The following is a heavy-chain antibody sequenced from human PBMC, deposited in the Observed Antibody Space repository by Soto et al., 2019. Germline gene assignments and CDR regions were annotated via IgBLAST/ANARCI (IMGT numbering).Heavy chain of an antibody. J-gene: IGHJ4*02. Sequence: SVKVSCKASGDTLSHYGVSWVRQVPGKGLERMGGTTAILGTRDYAQKFQGRMTITSDESTTTSYMELNGLTSDDTAVYYCAAGDSSDTGDHWGQGTLVTVSS. CDR1: GDTLSHYG. D-gene: IGHD5-18*01. CDR3: AAGDSSDTGDH. V-gene: IGHV1-69*13. CDR2: TTAILGTR.